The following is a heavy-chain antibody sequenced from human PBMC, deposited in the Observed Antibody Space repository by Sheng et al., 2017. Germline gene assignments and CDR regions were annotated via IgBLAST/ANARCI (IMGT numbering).Heavy chain of an antibody. J-gene: IGHJ4*02. Sequence: QVQLVESGGGVVHPGRSLRLSCAASGFTFSSYGMHWVRQAPGKGLEWVAVISYDGSNKYYADSVKGRFTISRDNSKNTLYLQMNSLRAEDTAVYYCAKLAIFGVVTNDYWGQGTLVTVSS. CDR1: GFTFSSYG. D-gene: IGHD3-3*01. V-gene: IGHV3-30*18. CDR3: AKLAIFGVVTNDY. CDR2: ISYDGSNK.